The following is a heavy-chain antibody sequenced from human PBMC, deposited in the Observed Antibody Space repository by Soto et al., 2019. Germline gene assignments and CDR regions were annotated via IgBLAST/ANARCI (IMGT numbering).Heavy chain of an antibody. V-gene: IGHV1-2*02. CDR3: ARESSCITIFGVVIEGMDV. CDR1: GYTFTGYY. Sequence: GASVEVSCKASGYTFTGYYMHWVRQAPGQGLEWMGWINPNSGGTNYAQKFQGRVTMTRDTSISTAFMELSRLRSDDTAVYYCARESSCITIFGVVIEGMDVWGQGTTVTVSS. J-gene: IGHJ6*02. D-gene: IGHD3-3*01. CDR2: INPNSGGT.